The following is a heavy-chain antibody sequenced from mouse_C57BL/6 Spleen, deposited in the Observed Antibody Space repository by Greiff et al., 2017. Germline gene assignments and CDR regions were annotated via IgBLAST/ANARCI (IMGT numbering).Heavy chain of an antibody. Sequence: EVKLVESGGGLVKPGGSLKLSCAASGFTFSDYGMYWVRQAPEKGLEWVAYISSGSSTIYYADTVKGRFTISRDNAKNTLFLQMTSLRSEDTAMYYCASPYYYGSWFAYWGQGTLVTVSA. CDR1: GFTFSDYG. CDR3: ASPYYYGSWFAY. D-gene: IGHD1-1*01. V-gene: IGHV5-17*01. CDR2: ISSGSSTI. J-gene: IGHJ3*01.